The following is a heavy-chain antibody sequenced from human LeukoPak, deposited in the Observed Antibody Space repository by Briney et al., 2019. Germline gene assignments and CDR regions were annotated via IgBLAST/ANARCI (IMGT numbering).Heavy chain of an antibody. J-gene: IGHJ5*02. CDR1: GASVSSGNYF. CDR2: LSTRGNT. V-gene: IGHV4-61*02. CDR3: TRALCINGVCEWFDP. Sequence: SETLSLTCSVSGASVSSGNYFWTWIRQPTGEGLEWIGRLSTRGNTNYNPSLESRVTISGDTSKNQFSLQLRSVTAADTAVYYCTRALCINGVCEWFDPWGQGTLVTVPS. D-gene: IGHD2-8*01.